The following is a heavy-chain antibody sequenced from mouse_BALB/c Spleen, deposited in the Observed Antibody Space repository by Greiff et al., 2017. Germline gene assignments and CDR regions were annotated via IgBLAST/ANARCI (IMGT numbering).Heavy chain of an antibody. V-gene: IGHV5-4*02. Sequence: EVKLMESGGGLVKPGGSLKLSCAASGFTFSDYYMYWVRQTPEKRLEWVATISDGGSYTYYPDSVKGRFTISRDNAKNNLYLQMSSLKSEDTAMYYCARGYDGYYYAMDYWGQGTSVTVSS. CDR1: GFTFSDYY. D-gene: IGHD2-3*01. J-gene: IGHJ4*01. CDR3: ARGYDGYYYAMDY. CDR2: ISDGGSYT.